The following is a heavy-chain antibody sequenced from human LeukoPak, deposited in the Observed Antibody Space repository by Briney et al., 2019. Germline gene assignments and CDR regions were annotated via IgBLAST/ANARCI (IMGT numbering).Heavy chain of an antibody. CDR2: IYTSGST. CDR3: ARDTGAARPRGLDY. Sequence: SETLSLTCTVSGGSISSGSYYWSWIRQPAGKGLEWIGRIYTSGSTNYNPSLKSRVTISVDTSKNQFSLKLSSVTAADTAVYYCARDTGAARPRGLDYWGQGTLVTVSS. D-gene: IGHD6-6*01. CDR1: GGSISSGSYY. V-gene: IGHV4-61*02. J-gene: IGHJ4*02.